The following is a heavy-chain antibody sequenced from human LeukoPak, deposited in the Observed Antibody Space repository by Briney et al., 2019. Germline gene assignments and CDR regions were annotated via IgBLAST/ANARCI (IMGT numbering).Heavy chain of an antibody. CDR1: AYTSPNYG. Sequence: ASVKVSCKASAYTSPNYGITWVRQAPGRGLEWMGWISTYNGNTQYAQKFRGRVTMTTDTPTKTVYMELRSLRSNDTAVYYCALPAKGAYFYYYMEVWGKGTTVTVSS. CDR3: ALPAKGAYFYYYMEV. V-gene: IGHV1-18*01. CDR2: ISTYNGNT. D-gene: IGHD2-2*01. J-gene: IGHJ6*03.